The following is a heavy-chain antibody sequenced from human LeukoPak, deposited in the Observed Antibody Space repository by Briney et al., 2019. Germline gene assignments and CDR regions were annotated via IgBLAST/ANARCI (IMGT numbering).Heavy chain of an antibody. CDR3: ARSARAYSSSWYLGY. J-gene: IGHJ4*02. CDR1: GYTFTSYY. D-gene: IGHD6-13*01. V-gene: IGHV1-2*04. CDR2: INPNSGGT. Sequence: ASVKVSCKASGYTFTSYYMHWVRQAPGQGLEWMGWINPNSGGTNYAQKFQGWVTMTRDTSISTAYMELSRLRSDDTAVYYCARSARAYSSSWYLGYWGQGTLVTVSS.